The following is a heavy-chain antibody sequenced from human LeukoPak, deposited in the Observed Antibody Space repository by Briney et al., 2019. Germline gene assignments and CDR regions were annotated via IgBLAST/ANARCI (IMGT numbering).Heavy chain of an antibody. V-gene: IGHV4-34*01. J-gene: IGHJ5*02. CDR1: GGSFSGYY. CDR2: INHSGST. D-gene: IGHD3-10*01. CDR3: ARRYYYGSGSYFPQWWFDP. Sequence: PSETLSLTCAVYGGSFSGYYWSWIRQPPGKGLEWIGEINHSGSTNYNPSLKSRVTISVDTSKNQFSPKLSSVTAADTAVYYCARRYYYGSGSYFPQWWFDPWGQGTLVTVSS.